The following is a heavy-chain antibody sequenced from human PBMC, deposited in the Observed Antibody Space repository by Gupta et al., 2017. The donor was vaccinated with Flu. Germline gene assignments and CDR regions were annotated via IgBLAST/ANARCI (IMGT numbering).Heavy chain of an antibody. V-gene: IGHV3-7*01. CDR3: ARDPSFGAYDI. Sequence: SWVRQAPGKGLEWVANMNSDGSDKYHMGSVKGRFTISRDNAKSSLYLQMNSLRVEDTAVYYCARDPSFGAYDIWGQGTVVTVSS. CDR2: MNSDGSDK. J-gene: IGHJ3*02. D-gene: IGHD3-10*01.